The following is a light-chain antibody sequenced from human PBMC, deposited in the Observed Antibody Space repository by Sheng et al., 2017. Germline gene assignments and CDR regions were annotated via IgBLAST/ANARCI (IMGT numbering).Light chain of an antibody. CDR3: QQYNDWPMYT. CDR1: QSVGSK. Sequence: EIVMTQSPATLSVSPGERATLSCRASQSVGSKLAWYQRKPGQSPRLLIYGASTRATGIPARFSGSGSGTEFTLTISSLQSEDFVLYYCQQYNDWPMYTFGQGTKLEIK. CDR2: GAS. J-gene: IGKJ2*01. V-gene: IGKV3-15*01.